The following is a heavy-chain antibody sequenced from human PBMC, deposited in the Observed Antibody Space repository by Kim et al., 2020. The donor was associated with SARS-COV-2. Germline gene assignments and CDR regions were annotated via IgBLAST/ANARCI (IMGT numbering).Heavy chain of an antibody. J-gene: IGHJ4*02. CDR2: INHSGST. Sequence: SETLSLTCAVYGGSFSGYYWSWIRQPPGKGLEWIGEINHSGSTNYNPSLKSRVTISVDTSKNQFSLKLSSVTAADTAVYYCASGPSITGTPLPLDYWGQGTLVTVSS. CDR1: GGSFSGYY. V-gene: IGHV4-34*01. D-gene: IGHD1-7*01. CDR3: ASGPSITGTPLPLDY.